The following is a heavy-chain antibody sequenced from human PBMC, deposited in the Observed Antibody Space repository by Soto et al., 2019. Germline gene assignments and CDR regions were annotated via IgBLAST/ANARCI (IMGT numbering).Heavy chain of an antibody. D-gene: IGHD3-10*01. J-gene: IGHJ6*02. Sequence: SETLSLTCTVSGGSISSSSYYWGWIRQPPGKGLEWIGSIYYSGSTYYNPSLKSRVTISVDTSKNQSSLKLSSVTAADTAVYYCAIRWFGELHYYYGMDVWGQGTTVTVSS. CDR1: GGSISSSSYY. CDR2: IYYSGST. CDR3: AIRWFGELHYYYGMDV. V-gene: IGHV4-39*01.